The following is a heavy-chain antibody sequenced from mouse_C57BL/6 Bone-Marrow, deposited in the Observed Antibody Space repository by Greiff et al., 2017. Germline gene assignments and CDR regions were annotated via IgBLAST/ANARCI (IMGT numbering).Heavy chain of an antibody. CDR1: GFTFSSYG. CDR2: ISSGGSYT. CDR3: ARGRGTNY. D-gene: IGHD3-3*01. V-gene: IGHV5-6*01. J-gene: IGHJ2*01. Sequence: SGGDLVKPGGSLKLSCAASGFTFSSYGMSWVRQTPDKRLEWVATISSGGSYTYYPDSVKGRFTISRDNAKNTLYLQMSSLKSEDTAMYYCARGRGTNYWGQGTTLTVSS.